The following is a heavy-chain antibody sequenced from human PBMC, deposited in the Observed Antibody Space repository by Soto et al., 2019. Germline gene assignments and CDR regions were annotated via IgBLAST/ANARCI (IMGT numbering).Heavy chain of an antibody. J-gene: IGHJ4*02. CDR2: IIPNFDTP. CDR3: ARPYSDTSGYYLWYLDY. CDR1: GDSFNTFA. D-gene: IGHD3-22*01. Sequence: QVQLVQSGAEVKKPGSSVKLSCKASGDSFNTFAVTWVRQAPGQRLEWMGGIIPNFDTPNYAQKFQGRVTIIGDKSKSTLYMQLSSLRSEDTAVYYCARPYSDTSGYYLWYLDYWGQGTLVTVSS. V-gene: IGHV1-69*06.